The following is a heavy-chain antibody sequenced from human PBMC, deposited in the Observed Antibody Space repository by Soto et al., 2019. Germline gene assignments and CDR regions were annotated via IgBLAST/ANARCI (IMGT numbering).Heavy chain of an antibody. Sequence: VQLVQSGAEVKKPGSSVKVSSKASGGTFSSYVISWVRQAPGQGLEWMGGIIPITGPAHYAQKFQGRVTITADESTSTAYMELNSLRSEDTAVFYCAKGGGSSWAMDVWGQGTTVTVSS. V-gene: IGHV1-69*12. CDR2: IIPITGPA. CDR3: AKGGGSSWAMDV. D-gene: IGHD2-15*01. J-gene: IGHJ6*02. CDR1: GGTFSSYV.